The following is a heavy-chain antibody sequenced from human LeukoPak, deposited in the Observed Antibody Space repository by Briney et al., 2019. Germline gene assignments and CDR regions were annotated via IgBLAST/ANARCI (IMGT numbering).Heavy chain of an antibody. Sequence: GGSLRLSCAASGFTFSSYSMNWVRQAPGKGLEWVSSISSSSSYIYYADSVKGRFTISRDNAKNSLYLQMNSLRAEDTAVYYCARGYYYDSSGYYYFDYWGQGALVTVSS. J-gene: IGHJ4*02. CDR3: ARGYYYDSSGYYYFDY. CDR2: ISSSSSYI. CDR1: GFTFSSYS. V-gene: IGHV3-21*01. D-gene: IGHD3-22*01.